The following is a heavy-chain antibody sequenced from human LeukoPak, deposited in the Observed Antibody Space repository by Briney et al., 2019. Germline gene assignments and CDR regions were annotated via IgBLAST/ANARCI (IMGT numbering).Heavy chain of an antibody. CDR3: AKGENGDSAFDI. V-gene: IGHV3-23*01. D-gene: IGHD7-27*01. CDR1: GFTFSSYA. J-gene: IGHJ3*02. Sequence: GGSLRLSCAASGFTFSSYAMNWVRQAPGKGLEWVSSITDSGGNTYSADSGRGRVTISRDNSKNTLYLQMNSLRAEDTAVYYCAKGENGDSAFDIWGQGTMVTVSS. CDR2: ITDSGGNT.